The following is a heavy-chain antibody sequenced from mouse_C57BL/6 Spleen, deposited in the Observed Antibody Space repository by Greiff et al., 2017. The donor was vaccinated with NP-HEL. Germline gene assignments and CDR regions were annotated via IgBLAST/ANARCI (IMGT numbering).Heavy chain of an antibody. Sequence: QVQLQQSGAELVMPGASVKLSCKASGYTFTSYWMHWVKQRPGQGLEWIGEIDPSDSYTNYNQKFKGKSTLTVDKSSSTAYMQLSSLTSEDSAVYYCARSPNYYGSSYDNYWGQGTTLTVSS. CDR3: ARSPNYYGSSYDNY. CDR1: GYTFTSYW. V-gene: IGHV1-69*01. D-gene: IGHD1-1*01. CDR2: IDPSDSYT. J-gene: IGHJ2*01.